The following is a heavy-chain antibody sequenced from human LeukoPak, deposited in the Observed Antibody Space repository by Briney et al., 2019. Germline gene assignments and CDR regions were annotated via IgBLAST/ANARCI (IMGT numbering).Heavy chain of an antibody. CDR3: ARVGADFWSGSHFDY. V-gene: IGHV4-30-4*01. CDR2: IYYSGST. J-gene: IGHJ4*02. CDR1: GGSISSGDYY. D-gene: IGHD3-3*01. Sequence: SGTLSLTCTVSGGSISSGDYYWSWIRQPPGKGLEWIGYIYYSGSTYYNPSLKSRVTISVDTSKNQFSLKLSSVTAADTAVYYCARVGADFWSGSHFDYWGQGTLVTVSS.